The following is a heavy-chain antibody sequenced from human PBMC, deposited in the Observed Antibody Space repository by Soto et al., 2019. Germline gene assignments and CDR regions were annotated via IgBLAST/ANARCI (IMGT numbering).Heavy chain of an antibody. CDR3: ARGGGSTKVDY. J-gene: IGHJ4*02. Sequence: QVQLQESGPGLVKPSQTLSLTCTVSGGSITSSGYYWSWIRQHPGEGLEWIGFTSNSGSTSYNPSRKSRVTISVDTSSNQFSLNLKSVTAAGTAVYYCARGGGSTKVDYWGQGTLVTVSP. CDR1: GGSITSSGYY. V-gene: IGHV4-31*03. CDR2: TSNSGST. D-gene: IGHD2-2*01.